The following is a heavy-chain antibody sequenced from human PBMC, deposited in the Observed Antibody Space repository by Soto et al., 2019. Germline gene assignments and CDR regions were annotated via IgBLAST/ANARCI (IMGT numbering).Heavy chain of an antibody. CDR2: LTPIFGTA. CDR3: ARESRYCSGGSCYFLPGIDY. V-gene: IGHV1-69*12. CDR1: GGTFSSYA. J-gene: IGHJ4*02. D-gene: IGHD2-15*01. Sequence: QLQLVQSGPEVKKPGSSVKVSCKASGGTFSSYALSWVRQAPGQGIEWMGGLTPIFGTANYAQKFQGRVTITADESTSTAYMELSSLRSEDTAVYYCARESRYCSGGSCYFLPGIDYWGQGTLVTVSS.